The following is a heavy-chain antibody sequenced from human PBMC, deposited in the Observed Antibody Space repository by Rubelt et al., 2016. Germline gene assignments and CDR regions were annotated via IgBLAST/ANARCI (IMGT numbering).Heavy chain of an antibody. V-gene: IGHV4-4*02. Sequence: QVQLQESGPGLVKPSGTLSLTCAVSSGSINNNNWWSWVRQPPGKGLEWIGEIYHSGSTNYNPSLKSRVIISVDKSKNQFSLELSSVTAADTAVYYCARRYSNGLYWFFDLWGRCTLVTVSS. J-gene: IGHJ2*01. CDR1: SGSINNNNW. CDR3: ARRYSNGLYWFFDL. CDR2: IYHSGST. D-gene: IGHD6-19*01.